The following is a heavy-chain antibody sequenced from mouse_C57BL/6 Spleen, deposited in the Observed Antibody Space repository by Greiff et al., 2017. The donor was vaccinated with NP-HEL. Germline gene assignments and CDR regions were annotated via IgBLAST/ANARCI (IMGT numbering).Heavy chain of an antibody. D-gene: IGHD1-1*01. CDR3: ARRGYYGSSYVDY. CDR2: IYPGDGDT. V-gene: IGHV1-82*01. J-gene: IGHJ2*01. Sequence: QVQLQQPGAELVKPGASVKLSCKASGYAFSSSWMNWVKQRPGKGLEWIGRIYPGDGDTNYNGKFKGKATLTADKSSSTAYMQRSSLTSEDSAVYFCARRGYYGSSYVDYWGQGTTLTVSS. CDR1: GYAFSSSW.